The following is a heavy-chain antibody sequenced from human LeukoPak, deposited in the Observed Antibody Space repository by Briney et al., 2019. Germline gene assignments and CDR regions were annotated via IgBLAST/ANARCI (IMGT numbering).Heavy chain of an antibody. CDR2: INHSGST. Sequence: SETLSLTCAVYGGSFSGYYWSWIRQPPGKGLEWIGEINHSGSTNYNPSLKSRVTISVDTSKNQFSLKPSSVTAADTAVYYCARVRVITMFDPWGQGTLVTVSS. CDR1: GGSFSGYY. D-gene: IGHD3-22*01. V-gene: IGHV4-34*01. CDR3: ARVRVITMFDP. J-gene: IGHJ5*02.